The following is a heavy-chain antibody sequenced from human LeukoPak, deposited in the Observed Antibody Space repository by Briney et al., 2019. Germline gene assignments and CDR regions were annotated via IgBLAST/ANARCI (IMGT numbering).Heavy chain of an antibody. Sequence: SETLSLTCTVSGGSVSRSPYYWGWIRQPPGKGLEWIGNIYYSGSTYYNPSLKSRVTISVDTSKNQFSLKVTSVTAADTAVYYCAARGYWGQGTLVTVSS. CDR1: GGSVSRSPYY. V-gene: IGHV4-39*07. J-gene: IGHJ4*02. CDR2: IYYSGST. CDR3: AARGY.